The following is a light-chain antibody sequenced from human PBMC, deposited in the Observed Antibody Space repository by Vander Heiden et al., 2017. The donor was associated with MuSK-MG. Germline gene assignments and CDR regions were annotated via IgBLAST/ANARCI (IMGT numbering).Light chain of an antibody. V-gene: IGKV3-11*01. CDR2: DAS. Sequence: LLIYDASNSATGIPARFSGRGSGTDFTLTISSLEPEDFAVYYCLQRCIWGWTFGQGTKVEIK. J-gene: IGKJ1*01. CDR3: LQRCIWGWT.